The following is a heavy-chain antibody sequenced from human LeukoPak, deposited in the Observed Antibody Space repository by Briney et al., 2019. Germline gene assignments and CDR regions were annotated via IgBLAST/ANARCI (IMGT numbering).Heavy chain of an antibody. D-gene: IGHD2/OR15-2a*01. CDR1: GGSISSGGYY. J-gene: IGHJ6*02. Sequence: SETLSLTCTVSGGSISSGGYYWSWIRQHPGKGLEWIGYIYYSGSTYYNPSLKSRVTISVDTSKNQFSLKLSSVTAADTAVYYCARAVIHPIHSYYYGMDVWGQGTTVTVSS. CDR2: IYYSGST. V-gene: IGHV4-31*03. CDR3: ARAVIHPIHSYYYGMDV.